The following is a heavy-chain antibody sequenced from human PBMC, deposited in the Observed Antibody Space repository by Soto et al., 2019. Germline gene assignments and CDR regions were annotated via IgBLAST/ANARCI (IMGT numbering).Heavy chain of an antibody. D-gene: IGHD5-12*01. V-gene: IGHV6-1*01. CDR2: TYYRSKWYN. Sequence: SQTLSLTCAISGDSVSSNSAAWNWIRQSPSRGLEWLGRTYYRSKWYNDYAVSVKSRITINPDTSKNQFSLQLNSVTPEDTAVYYGVRATKLAYSGYDQHDSWGQGALVTV. CDR3: VRATKLAYSGYDQHDS. J-gene: IGHJ4*02. CDR1: GDSVSSNSAA.